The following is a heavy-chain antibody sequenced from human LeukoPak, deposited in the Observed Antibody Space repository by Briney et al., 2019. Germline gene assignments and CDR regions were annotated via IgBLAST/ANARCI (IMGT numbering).Heavy chain of an antibody. CDR2: INSNSGGT. J-gene: IGHJ4*02. Sequence: ASVKVSCKASGYTFTGYYMHWVRQAPGQGLEWMGLINSNSGGTNYAQKFQGRVTMTRETSISTAYFELSGLTSDDTAVYYCARDSCANHNNGYLYSLDYWGQGTLVTVSS. CDR3: ARDSCANHNNGYLYSLDY. CDR1: GYTFTGYY. V-gene: IGHV1-2*06. D-gene: IGHD3-22*01.